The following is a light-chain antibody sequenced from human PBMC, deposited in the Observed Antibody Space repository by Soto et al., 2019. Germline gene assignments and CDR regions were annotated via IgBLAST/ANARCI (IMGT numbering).Light chain of an antibody. Sequence: EIVMTQSPATLSVSPGERATLSCRASQSVKSNLAWYQQKPGQAPRLLIYAASTRATGIPARFSGSGSGTEFTLTISSLQSEDSAVYFCQQYSSWPLTFGGGTKVEIK. J-gene: IGKJ4*01. CDR3: QQYSSWPLT. CDR1: QSVKSN. V-gene: IGKV3-15*01. CDR2: AAS.